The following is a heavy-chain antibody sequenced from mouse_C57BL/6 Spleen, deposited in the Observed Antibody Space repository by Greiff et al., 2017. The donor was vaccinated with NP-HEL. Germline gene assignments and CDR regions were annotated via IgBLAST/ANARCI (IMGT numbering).Heavy chain of an antibody. J-gene: IGHJ2*01. Sequence: QVQLQQSGPELVKPGASVKISCKASGYAFSSSWMNWVKQRPGKGLEWIGRIYPGDGDTNYNGKFKGKATLTADKSSSTAYMQLSSLTSEDSAVYFCARGPYDGYYHYWVQGTTLTVSS. V-gene: IGHV1-82*01. CDR3: ARGPYDGYYHY. CDR1: GYAFSSSW. CDR2: IYPGDGDT. D-gene: IGHD2-3*01.